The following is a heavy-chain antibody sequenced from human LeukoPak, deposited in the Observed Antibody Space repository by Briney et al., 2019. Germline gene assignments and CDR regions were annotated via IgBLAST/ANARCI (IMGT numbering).Heavy chain of an antibody. Sequence: PSETLSLTCAVSGGSIINSNWWSWVRQPPGKGLEWIGEIDHSGSTSYNPSLKSRVTMSVDRSQNQFSLRLSTVTAADTAVYYCARDWGYSSSPQPPFDYWGQGTLVTVSS. CDR3: ARDWGYSSSPQPPFDY. V-gene: IGHV4-4*02. J-gene: IGHJ4*02. D-gene: IGHD6-13*01. CDR2: IDHSGST. CDR1: GGSIINSNW.